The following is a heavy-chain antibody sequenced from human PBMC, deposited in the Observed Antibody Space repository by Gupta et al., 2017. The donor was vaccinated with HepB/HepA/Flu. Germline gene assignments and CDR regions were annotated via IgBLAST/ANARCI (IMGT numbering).Heavy chain of an antibody. Sequence: EVQLVESGGGLVKPGGSLRPACGASGFTFSRHTIVWVRQAPGKGLEWVSSIGISGSYVAYADSVKGRFTISRDNAKNSLYLQMNSLRAEDTAIYYCARAQDSDFPQGVDYWGQGTLVTVSS. V-gene: IGHV3-21*01. CDR1: GFTFSRHT. CDR3: ARAQDSDFPQGVDY. J-gene: IGHJ4*02. CDR2: IGISGSYV. D-gene: IGHD4-11*01.